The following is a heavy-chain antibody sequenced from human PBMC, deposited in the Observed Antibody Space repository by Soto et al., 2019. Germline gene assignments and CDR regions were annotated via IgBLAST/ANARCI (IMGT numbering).Heavy chain of an antibody. CDR3: AKRGSGIYASNYHYYVMDV. Sequence: GGSLRLSCAASGFTFSSYAMRWVRQAPGKGLEWVSAISGSGGSTYYADSVKGRFTISRDNSKNTLYLQMNSLRAEDTAVYYCAKRGSGIYASNYHYYVMDVWGQGTTVTVSS. CDR2: ISGSGGST. V-gene: IGHV3-23*01. J-gene: IGHJ6*02. CDR1: GFTFSSYA. D-gene: IGHD3-10*01.